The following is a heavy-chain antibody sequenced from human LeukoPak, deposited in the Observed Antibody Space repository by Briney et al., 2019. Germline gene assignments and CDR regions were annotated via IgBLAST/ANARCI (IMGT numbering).Heavy chain of an antibody. Sequence: KTGGSLRLSCAASGFTFSSYAMSWVRQAPGKGLEWVSAISGSGGSTYYADSVKGRFTISRDNSKNTLYLQMNSLRAEDTAVYYCARDRDRVRPFDYWGQGTLVTVSS. CDR2: ISGSGGST. CDR3: ARDRDRVRPFDY. CDR1: GFTFSSYA. D-gene: IGHD1-1*01. J-gene: IGHJ4*02. V-gene: IGHV3-23*01.